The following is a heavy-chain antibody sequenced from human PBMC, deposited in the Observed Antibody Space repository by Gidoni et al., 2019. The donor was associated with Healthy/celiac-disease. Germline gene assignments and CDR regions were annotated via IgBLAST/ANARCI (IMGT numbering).Heavy chain of an antibody. CDR3: TRYSGYDYYYYYGMDV. J-gene: IGHJ6*02. Sequence: EVQLVESGGGLVQPGRSLRLSCTASGFPFGAYAMSWVRQAPGKGLEWVGFIRSKAYGGTTEYAASVKGRFTISRDDSKSIAYLQMNSLKTEDTAVYYCTRYSGYDYYYYYGMDVWGQGTTVTVSS. CDR2: IRSKAYGGTT. D-gene: IGHD5-12*01. CDR1: GFPFGAYA. V-gene: IGHV3-49*04.